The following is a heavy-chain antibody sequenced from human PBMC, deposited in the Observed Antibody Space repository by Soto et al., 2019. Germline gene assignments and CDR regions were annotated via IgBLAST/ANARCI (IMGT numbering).Heavy chain of an antibody. CDR1: GFTFNTHG. Sequence: QVQLVESGGGVVQPGGSLRLSCAASGFTFNTHGMHWVRQAPGKGLEWVAIMWLDGIKKDYIDSVKGRFTISRDNSKNTLYLQMNSLRAEDTAVYYCARDAIQMWSLVGTFDIWGQGTMVTVSS. D-gene: IGHD2-2*02. V-gene: IGHV3-33*01. CDR3: ARDAIQMWSLVGTFDI. CDR2: MWLDGIKK. J-gene: IGHJ3*02.